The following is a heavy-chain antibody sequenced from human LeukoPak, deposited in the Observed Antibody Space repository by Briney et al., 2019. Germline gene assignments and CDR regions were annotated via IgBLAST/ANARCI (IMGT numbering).Heavy chain of an antibody. V-gene: IGHV4-59*08. CDR2: IYYSGST. CDR3: ARHGYSGSPPYLDY. D-gene: IGHD1-26*01. Sequence: SSETLSLTCTVSGGSISSYYWSWIRQPPGKGLEWIGYIYYSGSTNYNPSLKSRVTISVDTSKNQFSLKLSSVTAADTAVYYCARHGYSGSPPYLDYWGQGTLVTVSS. CDR1: GGSISSYY. J-gene: IGHJ4*02.